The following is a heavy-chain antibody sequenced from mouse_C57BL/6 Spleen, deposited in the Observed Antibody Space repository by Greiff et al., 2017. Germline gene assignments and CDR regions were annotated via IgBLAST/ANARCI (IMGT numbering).Heavy chain of an antibody. Sequence: QVQLQQSGAELAKPGASVKLSCKASGYTFTSYWMHWVKQRPGQGLEWIGYINPSSGYTKYKQKFKDKATLTADKSSSTAYMQLRSLTYEDSAVYYCARYDYDPYYAMDYWGQGTSVTVSS. J-gene: IGHJ4*01. CDR3: ARYDYDPYYAMDY. CDR1: GYTFTSYW. D-gene: IGHD2-4*01. CDR2: INPSSGYT. V-gene: IGHV1-7*01.